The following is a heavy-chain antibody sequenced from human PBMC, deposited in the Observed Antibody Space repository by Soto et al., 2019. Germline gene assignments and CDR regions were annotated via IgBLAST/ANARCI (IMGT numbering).Heavy chain of an antibody. CDR3: ATSFGSGSRGFDY. Sequence: VSVKGSCKDSRYVVACKSIGLLKQPPGKGLEWMGWISAYNGNTNPALKFQGRVTLTADKSTSTAYMVLSSLRSEDTSIYYCATSFGSGSRGFDYGGEGALVTVLL. CDR1: RYVVACKS. J-gene: IGHJ4*02. CDR2: ISAYNGNT. D-gene: IGHD3-10*01. V-gene: IGHV1-18*01.